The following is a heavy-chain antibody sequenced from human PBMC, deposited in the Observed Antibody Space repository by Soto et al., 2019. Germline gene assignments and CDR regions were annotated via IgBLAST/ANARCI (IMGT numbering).Heavy chain of an antibody. CDR1: GFTFSSYS. CDR2: ISSSSSTI. D-gene: IGHD3-22*01. CDR3: AKDLRFHDRNYYDSKADAFDI. J-gene: IGHJ3*02. Sequence: GGSLRLSCAASGFTFSSYSMNWVRQAPGKGLEWVSYISSSSSTIYYADSVKGRFTISRDNAKNSLYLQMNSLRDEDTAVYYCAKDLRFHDRNYYDSKADAFDIWGQGTMVTVSS. V-gene: IGHV3-48*02.